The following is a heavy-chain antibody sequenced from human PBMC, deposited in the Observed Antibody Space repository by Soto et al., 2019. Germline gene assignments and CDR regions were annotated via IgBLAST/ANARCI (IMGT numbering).Heavy chain of an antibody. D-gene: IGHD2-15*01. V-gene: IGHV1-69*13. CDR3: ARLYCSGGSCYSPRYYYGMDV. J-gene: IGHJ6*02. Sequence: PEKVSSKASGGTFPSYAISWVRQAPGQGLEWMGGIIPIFGTANYAQKFQGRVTITADESTSTAYMELSSLRSEDTAVYYCARLYCSGGSCYSPRYYYGMDVWGQGTTVTVSS. CDR2: IIPIFGTA. CDR1: GGTFPSYA.